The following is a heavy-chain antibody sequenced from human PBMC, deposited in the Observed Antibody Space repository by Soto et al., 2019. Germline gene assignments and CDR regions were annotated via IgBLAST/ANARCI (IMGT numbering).Heavy chain of an antibody. D-gene: IGHD7-27*01. CDR1: GFTFSDYD. Sequence: VQLVESGGGLVQPGGSLRLSCAASGFTFSDYDMHWVRQARGKGLEWVSSIGHAGDSYSGDSVKGRFTISRENAKNTFHLQMTSLRPGDTAVYYCAALGAQIYWGQGALVTVSS. CDR3: AALGAQIY. V-gene: IGHV3-13*01. J-gene: IGHJ4*02. CDR2: IGHAGDS.